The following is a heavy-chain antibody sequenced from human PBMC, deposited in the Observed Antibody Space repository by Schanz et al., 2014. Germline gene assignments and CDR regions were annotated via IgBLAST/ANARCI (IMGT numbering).Heavy chain of an antibody. CDR2: ISAYNGNT. V-gene: IGHV1-18*04. Sequence: QVQLVQSGAEVKKPGASVKVSCKASGYTFTSDSMHWVRQAPGQGLEWMGWISAYNGNTNYAQKLQGRVTMTTDTSTFTAYMDVSSLRSEDTAVYYCASSGAGYSSSWDFDYWGQGTLVTVSS. CDR3: ASSGAGYSSSWDFDY. J-gene: IGHJ4*02. D-gene: IGHD6-13*01. CDR1: GYTFTSDS.